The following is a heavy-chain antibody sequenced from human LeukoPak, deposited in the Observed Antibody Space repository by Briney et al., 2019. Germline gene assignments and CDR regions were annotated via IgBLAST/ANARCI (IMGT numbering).Heavy chain of an antibody. V-gene: IGHV3-74*01. CDR3: SRGVGATDS. CDR1: GFTFSSYW. Sequence: GGSLRLSCTASGFTFSSYWMHWVRQAPGKGLEWVSRITSDGSSTSHADSVKGRFTTSRDNAKNTLYLQMNSLRAEDTAVYYCSRGVGATDSWGQGTRVTVSS. J-gene: IGHJ4*02. D-gene: IGHD1-26*01. CDR2: ITSDGSST.